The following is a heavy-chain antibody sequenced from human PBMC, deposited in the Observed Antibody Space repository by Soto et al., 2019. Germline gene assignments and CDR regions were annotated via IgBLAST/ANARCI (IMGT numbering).Heavy chain of an antibody. D-gene: IGHD3-3*01. V-gene: IGHV3-30*18. CDR3: AKDVLRFLEWLMDV. CDR1: GFTFSSYG. J-gene: IGHJ6*02. Sequence: GGSLRLSCAASGFTFSSYGMHWVRQAPGKGLEWVAVISYDGSNKYYADSVKGRFTISRDNSKNTLYLQMNSLRAEDTAVYYCAKDVLRFLEWLMDVWGQGTTVTVSS. CDR2: ISYDGSNK.